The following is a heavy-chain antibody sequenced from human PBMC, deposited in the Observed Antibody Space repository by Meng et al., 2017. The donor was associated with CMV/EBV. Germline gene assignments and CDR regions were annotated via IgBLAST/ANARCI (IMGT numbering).Heavy chain of an antibody. CDR3: VRSSGWSLFDY. D-gene: IGHD6-19*01. Sequence: VQLVESGGGLVKPGGSLRLSCAASGFTFSSYSMNWVRQAPGKGLEWMGWVNSNNDATNYARKFQGRVSMTRDTSISTAHMELSRLMSDDTAVYYCVRSSGWSLFDYWGQGTLVTVSS. V-gene: IGHV1-2*02. CDR2: VNSNNDAT. CDR1: GFTFSSYS. J-gene: IGHJ4*02.